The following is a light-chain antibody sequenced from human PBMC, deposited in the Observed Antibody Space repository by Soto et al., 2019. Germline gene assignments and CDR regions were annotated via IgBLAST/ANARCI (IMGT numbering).Light chain of an antibody. J-gene: IGKJ1*01. CDR3: QQHSHWPPWT. Sequence: EMVLTQSPGTLSLSPAQGSRLXSKTSQSVSSYLAWYQQKPGQVPRLLIYDASNRATGIPARFSGSGPGTDFTLTISNLEPEDFAVYYCQQHSHWPPWTFGQGTKVDI. V-gene: IGKV3-11*01. CDR2: DAS. CDR1: QSVSSY.